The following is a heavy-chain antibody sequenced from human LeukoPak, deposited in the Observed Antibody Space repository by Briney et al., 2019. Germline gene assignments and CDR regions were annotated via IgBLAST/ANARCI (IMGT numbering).Heavy chain of an antibody. J-gene: IGHJ4*02. CDR1: GGSISSYY. CDR3: ARVTEGPDDY. Sequence: PSETLSLTCTVSGGSISSYYWSWIRQPPGKGLEWIGEINHSGSTNYNPSLKSRVTISVDTSKNQFSLRLSSVTAADTAVYYCARVTEGPDDYWGQGTLVTVSS. CDR2: INHSGST. V-gene: IGHV4-34*01.